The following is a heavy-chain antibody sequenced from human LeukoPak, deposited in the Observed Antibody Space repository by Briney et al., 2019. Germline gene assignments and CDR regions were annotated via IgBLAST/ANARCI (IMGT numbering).Heavy chain of an antibody. CDR1: GFTVSSNY. J-gene: IGHJ6*03. V-gene: IGHV3-53*01. D-gene: IGHD6-13*01. CDR2: IYSGGST. Sequence: GGSLRLSCAASGFTVSSNYMSWVRQAPGKGLEWVSVIYSGGSTYYADSVKGRFTISRDNSKNTLYLQMNSLRAEDTAVYYCAKGQQLAYYYYYMDVWGKGTTVTVSS. CDR3: AKGQQLAYYYYYMDV.